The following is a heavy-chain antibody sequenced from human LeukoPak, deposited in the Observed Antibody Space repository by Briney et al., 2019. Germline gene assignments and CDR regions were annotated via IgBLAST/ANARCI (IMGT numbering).Heavy chain of an antibody. CDR3: ARDQSGTYRDKWFDP. CDR1: GGSISSYY. J-gene: IGHJ5*02. V-gene: IGHV4-59*12. CDR2: IYYSGGT. Sequence: SETLSLTCSVSGGSISSYYWSWIRQPPGKGLEWIGYIYYSGGTNYNPSLKGRVTISVDTSKNQFSLNLTSVTAADTAIYFCARDQSGTYRDKWFDPWGQGSLVTVSS. D-gene: IGHD1-26*01.